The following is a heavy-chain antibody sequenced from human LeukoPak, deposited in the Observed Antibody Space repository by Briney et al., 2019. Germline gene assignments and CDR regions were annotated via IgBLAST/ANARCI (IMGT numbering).Heavy chain of an antibody. CDR2: IYTSGST. Sequence: SETLSLTCTVSGGSISSYYWSWIRQPAGKGLEWIGRIYTSGSTNYNPSLKSRVTMSVDTSKNQFSLRLSSVIAADTAVYYCARSGYLAAFDIWGQGTMVTVSS. J-gene: IGHJ3*02. V-gene: IGHV4-4*07. D-gene: IGHD5-12*01. CDR3: ARSGYLAAFDI. CDR1: GGSISSYY.